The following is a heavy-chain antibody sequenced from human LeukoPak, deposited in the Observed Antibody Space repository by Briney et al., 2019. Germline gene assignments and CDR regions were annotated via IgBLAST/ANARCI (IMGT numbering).Heavy chain of an antibody. V-gene: IGHV1-8*01. CDR1: GYTFTSYD. D-gene: IGHD2-15*01. CDR3: ARGPHRYCSGGSCVIDY. J-gene: IGHJ4*02. Sequence: GASVKVSCKAPGYTFTSYDINWERQATGQGLEWLGWMNPNSGNTGYAQKFQGRVTMTRNTSISTAYMELSSLRSEDTAVYYCARGPHRYCSGGSCVIDYWGQGTLVTVSS. CDR2: MNPNSGNT.